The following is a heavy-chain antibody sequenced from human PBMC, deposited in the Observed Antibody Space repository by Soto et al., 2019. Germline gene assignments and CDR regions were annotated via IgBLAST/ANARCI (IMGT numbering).Heavy chain of an antibody. CDR2: VHHSGRT. V-gene: IGHV4-30-2*01. Sequence: QLQLQESGSGLVKPSQTLSLTCAVSGESISTGGYSWGWIRQPPGKGLEWIGCVHHSGRTYYNPTLTSRVTMYVERSKNQLSLKLSSVTAADTAVYSCARAHGSGSYGIDYWGQGTQVIVSS. CDR3: ARAHGSGSYGIDY. J-gene: IGHJ4*02. D-gene: IGHD3-10*01. CDR1: GESISTGGYS.